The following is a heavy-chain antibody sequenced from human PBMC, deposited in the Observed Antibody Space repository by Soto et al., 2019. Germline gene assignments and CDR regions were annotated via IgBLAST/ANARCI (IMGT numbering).Heavy chain of an antibody. CDR1: GGSISSGDYY. CDR2: IYYSGST. D-gene: IGHD3-22*01. Sequence: SETLSLTCTVSGGSISSGDYYWSWIRQPPGKGLEWIGYIYYSGSTYYNPSLKSRVTISVDTSKNQFSLKLSSVTAADTAVYYCARADRITMIVVVITDAFDIWGQGTMVTVSS. J-gene: IGHJ3*02. V-gene: IGHV4-30-4*01. CDR3: ARADRITMIVVVITDAFDI.